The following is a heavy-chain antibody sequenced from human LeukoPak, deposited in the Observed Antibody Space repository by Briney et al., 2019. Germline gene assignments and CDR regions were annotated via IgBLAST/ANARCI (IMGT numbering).Heavy chain of an antibody. CDR1: GDSVSSYY. D-gene: IGHD6-19*01. J-gene: IGHJ4*02. CDR2: IYHSGST. CDR3: ARHISSGWDY. V-gene: IGHV4-59*02. Sequence: SSETLSLTCTVSGDSVSSYYWSWIRQPPGGGLEWVGYIYHSGSTNYNPSLKSRVTFSVDTSKNQFSLKLISVTAADTAVYYCARHISSGWDYWGQGTLVTVSS.